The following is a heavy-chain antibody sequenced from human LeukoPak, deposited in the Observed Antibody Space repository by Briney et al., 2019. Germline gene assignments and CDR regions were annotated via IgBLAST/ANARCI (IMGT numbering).Heavy chain of an antibody. D-gene: IGHD3-10*01. J-gene: IGHJ4*02. CDR3: ARGDYYGSGSYDDY. CDR1: GGTFSSYA. CDR2: INPSGGST. V-gene: IGHV1-46*01. Sequence: GASVKVSCKASGGTFSSYAISWVRQAPGQGLEWMGIINPSGGSTSYAQKFQGRVTMTRDMSTSTVYMELSSLRSEDTAVYYCARGDYYGSGSYDDYWGQGTLVTVSS.